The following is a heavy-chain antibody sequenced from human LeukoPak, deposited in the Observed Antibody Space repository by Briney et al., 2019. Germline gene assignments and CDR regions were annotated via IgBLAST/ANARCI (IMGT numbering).Heavy chain of an antibody. CDR3: ARSGYYYDSSGYYSPDWFDP. Sequence: GASVKVSCKASGYTFTSYGISWVRQAPGQGLEWMGWISAYNGNTNYAQKLQGRVTTTTDTSTSTAYMELRSLRSDDTAVFYCARSGYYYDSSGYYSPDWFDPWGQGTLVTVSS. D-gene: IGHD3-22*01. CDR1: GYTFTSYG. V-gene: IGHV1-18*01. J-gene: IGHJ5*02. CDR2: ISAYNGNT.